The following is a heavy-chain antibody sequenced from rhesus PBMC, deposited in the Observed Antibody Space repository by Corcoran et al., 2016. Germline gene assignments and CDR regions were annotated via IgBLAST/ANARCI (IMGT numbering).Heavy chain of an antibody. CDR2: ITPSNGKT. CDR1: GYTFTSYY. V-gene: IGHV1S9*01. J-gene: IGHJ3*01. Sequence: QVQLVQSGAEVKKPGASVKLSCTASGYTFTSYYLNWVRQAPGQVLEWIRWITPSNGKTGYAQKFQGRVTMTRDTSTSTAYMELSSLRSEDTAVYYCTRRQLSAFDFWGQGLRVTVSS. CDR3: TRRQLSAFDF. D-gene: IGHD5-12*01.